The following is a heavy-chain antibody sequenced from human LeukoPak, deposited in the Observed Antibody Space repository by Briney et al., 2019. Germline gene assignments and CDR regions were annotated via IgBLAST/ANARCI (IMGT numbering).Heavy chain of an antibody. CDR3: ARGVAVAVLDAFDI. D-gene: IGHD6-19*01. Sequence: SETLSLTCTVSGGSISSYYWSWIRQPPGKGLEWIGYIYYSGSTNYNPSLKSRVTISVDTSKNQFSLKLSSVTAADTAVYYCARGVAVAVLDAFDIWGQGTMVTVSS. V-gene: IGHV4-59*08. CDR1: GGSISSYY. CDR2: IYYSGST. J-gene: IGHJ3*02.